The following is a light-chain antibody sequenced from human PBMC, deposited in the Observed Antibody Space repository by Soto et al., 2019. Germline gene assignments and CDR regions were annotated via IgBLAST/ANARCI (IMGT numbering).Light chain of an antibody. CDR1: QGISSF. V-gene: IGKV1-9*01. CDR3: QQLNSFPIP. J-gene: IGKJ3*01. CDR2: GAS. Sequence: IQLTQSPSSLSASVGDRVTITCRASQGISSFLAWYQQKPGKAPKLLIYGASTLQSGVPSRFSGSGSGTEFTLTIGSLQPEDSATYYCQQLNSFPIPFGPGTKVDIK.